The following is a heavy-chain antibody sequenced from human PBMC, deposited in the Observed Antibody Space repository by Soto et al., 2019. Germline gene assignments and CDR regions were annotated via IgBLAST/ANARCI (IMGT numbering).Heavy chain of an antibody. Sequence: VQLVESGGGLVQPGRSLRLSCTASGFTFGDYAMSWVRQAPGKGLEWVGFIRSKAYGGTTEYAASVKGRFTISRDDSKSIAYLQMNSLKTEDTAVYYCTSQVPAALDYWGQGTLVTVSS. J-gene: IGHJ4*02. CDR3: TSQVPAALDY. CDR1: GFTFGDYA. D-gene: IGHD2-2*01. CDR2: IRSKAYGGTT. V-gene: IGHV3-49*04.